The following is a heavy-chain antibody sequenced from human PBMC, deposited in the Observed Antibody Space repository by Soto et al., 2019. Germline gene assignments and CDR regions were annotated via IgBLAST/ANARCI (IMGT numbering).Heavy chain of an antibody. CDR2: ISGSGDNT. CDR1: GFTFSIYA. Sequence: GGSLRLSCAASGFTFSIYAMSWVRQAPGKGLEWVSAISGSGDNTYYADPVKGRFTISRDNSKNTLYLQMNSLRAEDTAVYYFARGLYYYDSSGYYWGQGTLVTVSS. D-gene: IGHD3-22*01. V-gene: IGHV3-23*01. CDR3: ARGLYYYDSSGYY. J-gene: IGHJ4*02.